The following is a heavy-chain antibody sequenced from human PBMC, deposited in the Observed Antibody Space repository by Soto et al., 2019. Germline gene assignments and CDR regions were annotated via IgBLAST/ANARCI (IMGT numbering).Heavy chain of an antibody. CDR2: IYYTGYP. V-gene: IGHV4-61*01. J-gene: IGHJ2*01. Sequence: QVQLQESGPGLAKPSETLSLTCTVSGVSVRSGSYYWSCIRQPPGKGLEWIGYIYYTGYPTYNPSLTIRVSMSLDTSKTQFSPKLNSVTAADTAMYYCARDMRDISGCASRSYFGPWGHGTLVSFSS. CDR1: GVSVRSGSYY. CDR3: ARDMRDISGCASRSYFGP. D-gene: IGHD3-22*01.